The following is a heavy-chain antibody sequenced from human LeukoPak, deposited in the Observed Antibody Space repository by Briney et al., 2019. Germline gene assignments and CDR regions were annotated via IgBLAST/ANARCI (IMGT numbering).Heavy chain of an antibody. CDR1: GGSFSGYY. J-gene: IGHJ4*02. D-gene: IGHD3-10*01. V-gene: IGHV4-34*01. Sequence: SETLSLTCAVYGGSFSGYYWSWIRQPPGKGLEWIGEINHSGSTNYNPSLKSRVTISVDTSKNQFSLKLSSVTAAETAVYYCARGILNYYGSGSYRSPYFDYWGQGTLVTVSS. CDR2: INHSGST. CDR3: ARGILNYYGSGSYRSPYFDY.